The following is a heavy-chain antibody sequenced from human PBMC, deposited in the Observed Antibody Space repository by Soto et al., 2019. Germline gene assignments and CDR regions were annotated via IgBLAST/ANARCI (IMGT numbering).Heavy chain of an antibody. J-gene: IGHJ4*02. CDR3: TRSRSSGGDYGY. V-gene: IGHV4-31*03. D-gene: IGHD6-6*01. CDR2: IYYSGST. CDR1: GGSISSGGYY. Sequence: QVQLQESGPGLVKPSQTLSLTCTVSGGSISSGGYYWSWIRQHPGKGLEWIGYIYYSGSTYYNPSLRSRVSISVDTSKNQFSLKLSSVTGADTAVYYCTRSRSSGGDYGYWGQGTLVTVSS.